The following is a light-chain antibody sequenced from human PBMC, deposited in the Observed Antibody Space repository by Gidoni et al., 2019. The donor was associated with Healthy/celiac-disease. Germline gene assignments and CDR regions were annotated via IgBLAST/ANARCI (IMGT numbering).Light chain of an antibody. CDR3: QQRSNWPPALT. J-gene: IGKJ4*01. V-gene: IGKV3-11*01. CDR2: DAS. CDR1: QSVSSY. Sequence: EIVLTQSPATLSLSPGERANLSRRASQSVSSYLAWYQQKPGQAPRLLIYDASNRATGIPARFSGSGSGTDFTLTISSLEPEDFAVYYCQQRSNWPPALTFGGGTKVEIK.